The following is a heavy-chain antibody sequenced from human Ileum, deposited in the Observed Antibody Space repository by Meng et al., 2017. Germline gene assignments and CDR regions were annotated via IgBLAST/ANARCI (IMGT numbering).Heavy chain of an antibody. D-gene: IGHD2-15*01. CDR1: VGPISSSFY. J-gene: IGHJ4*02. Sequence: APLHGWGPVLLGPSVTRPPPCTVSVGPISSSFYWSWVRQSPGKGLEWIGQIYLAGSPNYNPSLESRVTISVDKSKNQFSLRLTSVTAADTAIFYCVRHGGKYFDSWGQGTLVTVSS. CDR2: IYLAGSP. CDR3: VRHGGKYFDS. V-gene: IGHV4-4*02.